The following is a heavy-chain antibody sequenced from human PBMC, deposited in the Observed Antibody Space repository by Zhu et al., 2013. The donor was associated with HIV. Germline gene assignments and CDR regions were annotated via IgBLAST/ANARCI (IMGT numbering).Heavy chain of an antibody. CDR1: GYNFMNYD. CDR2: IDPSNGRT. D-gene: IGHD2-2*01. J-gene: IGHJ5*02. V-gene: IGHV1-46*01. CDR3: ARDPRFCTSSGCYPWNWFDP. Sequence: QVQLVQSGAEVKRPGASVKVSCKASGYNFMNYDINWVRQATGQGLEWMGVIDPSNGRTNYAEKFQGRVTMTSDTSTSTVYIEVTSLTSDDTAIYYCARDPRFCTSSGCYPWNWFDPWGLGTLVTVPQ.